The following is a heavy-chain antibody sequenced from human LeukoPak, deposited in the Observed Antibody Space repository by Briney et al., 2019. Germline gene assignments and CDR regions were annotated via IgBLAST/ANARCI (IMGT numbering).Heavy chain of an antibody. V-gene: IGHV3-53*01. D-gene: IGHD1-26*01. J-gene: IGHJ4*02. CDR3: ARGVGSGSRLRAGDY. CDR1: GFTFSSNY. Sequence: GGSLRLSCAASGFTFSSNYMSWVRQALGQGLERVSVIYSGGSTYYADSVKGRFTISRDNSKNTLYLQMNSLRAEDSAVYYCARGVGSGSRLRAGDYWGQGTLVTVSS. CDR2: IYSGGST.